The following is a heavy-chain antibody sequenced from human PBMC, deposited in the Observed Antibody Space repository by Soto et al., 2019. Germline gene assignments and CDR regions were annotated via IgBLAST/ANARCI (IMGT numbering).Heavy chain of an antibody. CDR1: GFTFSSYA. D-gene: IGHD2-15*01. V-gene: IGHV3-64*01. J-gene: IGHJ4*02. CDR2: ISSNGGST. CDR3: AREQVATSSLGYCSGGSCYSLSY. Sequence: GGSLRLSCAASGFTFSSYAMHWVRQAPGKGLEYVSAISSNGGSTYYANSVKGRFTISRDNSKNTLYLQMGSLRAEDMAVYYCAREQVATSSLGYCSGGSCYSLSYWGQGTLVTVSS.